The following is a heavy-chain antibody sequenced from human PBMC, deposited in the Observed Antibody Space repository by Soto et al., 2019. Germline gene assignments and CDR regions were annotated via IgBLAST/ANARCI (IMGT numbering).Heavy chain of an antibody. V-gene: IGHV1-69*13. D-gene: IGHD3-22*01. J-gene: IGHJ4*02. Sequence: SVKVSCKASGCTFSIYAISWVREAPGQGLEWMGGIIPIFVTANYAQKFQGRVMITADESTSTAYMELSSLRSEDTAVYYCAIYDSSARHCDYWGQGTLVTVSS. CDR1: GCTFSIYA. CDR3: AIYDSSARHCDY. CDR2: IIPIFVTA.